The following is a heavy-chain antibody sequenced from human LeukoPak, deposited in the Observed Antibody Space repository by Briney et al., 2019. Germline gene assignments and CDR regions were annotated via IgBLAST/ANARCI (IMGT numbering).Heavy chain of an antibody. CDR1: GYTFTSYY. CDR2: INPSGGST. V-gene: IGHV1-46*01. CDR3: ALNGGVTDAMDPWATAGIFDY. J-gene: IGHJ4*02. Sequence: ASVKVSCKASGYTFTSYYMHWVRQAPGQGLEWMGLINPSGGSTSYAQKFQGRVTMTRDMSTSTAYMELSSLRSEDTAVYYCALNGGVTDAMDPWATAGIFDYWGQGTLVTVSS. D-gene: IGHD6-13*01.